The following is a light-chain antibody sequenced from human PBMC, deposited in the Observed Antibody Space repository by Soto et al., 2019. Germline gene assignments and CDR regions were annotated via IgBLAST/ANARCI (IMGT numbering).Light chain of an antibody. CDR2: EGS. Sequence: QSALTQPASVSGSPGQAITISCTGTSSDVGSYNLVSWYQQHPGKAPKLMIYEGSKRPSGVSNRFSGSKSGNTASLTISGLQAEDGADYYCCSYAGSTVLGTGTKLTVL. CDR3: CSYAGSTV. CDR1: SSDVGSYNL. J-gene: IGLJ1*01. V-gene: IGLV2-23*01.